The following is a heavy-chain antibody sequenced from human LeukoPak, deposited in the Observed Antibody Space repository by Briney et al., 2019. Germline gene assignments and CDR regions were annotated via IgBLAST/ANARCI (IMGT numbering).Heavy chain of an antibody. J-gene: IGHJ4*02. V-gene: IGHV5-51*01. CDR3: AKGSGYNYLD. D-gene: IGHD5-24*01. CDR2: IYPGDSDT. Sequence: GESLKISCKGSGYRFTSQWIGWVRQVPGKGLEWMGFIYPGDSDTRYSPSFRGQVTISVDKSISTAYLQWSSLKASDTAMYYCAKGSGYNYLDWGQGTLVTVSS. CDR1: GYRFTSQW.